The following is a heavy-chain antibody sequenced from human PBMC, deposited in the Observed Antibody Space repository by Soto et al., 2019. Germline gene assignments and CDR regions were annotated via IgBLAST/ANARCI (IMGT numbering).Heavy chain of an antibody. D-gene: IGHD3-22*01. V-gene: IGHV3-23*01. CDR2: ISGSGGST. Sequence: PGGSLRLSCAASGFTFSSYAMSWVRQAPGKGLEWVSAISGSGGSTYYADSVKGRFTISRDNSKNTLYLQMNSLRAEDTAVYYCAKISDYDSSGYGYDYWGQGTLVTVSS. CDR3: AKISDYDSSGYGYDY. CDR1: GFTFSSYA. J-gene: IGHJ4*02.